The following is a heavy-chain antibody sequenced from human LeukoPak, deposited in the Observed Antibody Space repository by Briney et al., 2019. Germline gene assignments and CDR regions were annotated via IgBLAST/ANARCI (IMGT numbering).Heavy chain of an antibody. Sequence: GGSLRLSCAASGFTFGSYALSWVRQAPGKGLEWVSAISGSGGSTYYADSVKGRFTISRDNSKNTLYLQMNSLRAEDTAVYYCAKDPNCSSTSCYRWFYFDYWGQGTLVTVSS. CDR2: ISGSGGST. CDR3: AKDPNCSSTSCYRWFYFDY. CDR1: GFTFGSYA. D-gene: IGHD2-2*01. J-gene: IGHJ4*02. V-gene: IGHV3-23*01.